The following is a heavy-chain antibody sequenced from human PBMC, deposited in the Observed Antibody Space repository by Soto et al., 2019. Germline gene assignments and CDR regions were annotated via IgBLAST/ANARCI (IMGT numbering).Heavy chain of an antibody. CDR2: IDPSDSQT. CDR3: TIVRVADSALDH. J-gene: IGHJ4*02. Sequence: GESLKISCKGSGYSFAGYWITWVRQKPGKGLEWMGRIDPSDSQTYYSPSFRGHVTISRDNSKNTLFLHMSNLRAEDTAMYYCTIVRVADSALDHWGQGTLVTVSS. CDR1: GYSFAGYW. D-gene: IGHD3-10*02. V-gene: IGHV5-10-1*01.